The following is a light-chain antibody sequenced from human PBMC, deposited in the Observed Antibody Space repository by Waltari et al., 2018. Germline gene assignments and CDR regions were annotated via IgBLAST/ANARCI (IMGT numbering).Light chain of an antibody. CDR3: QPSATIPNT. Sequence: EIQMTQAPPSLSASGGDRVTITCRARQSVEVYLNWYQQRPGSAPTLMIYSASALHLGFSSRFSGSGFGTEFSLTINGLQPEDFATYFCQPSATIPNTFRQGTRVQI. CDR2: SAS. J-gene: IGKJ2*01. V-gene: IGKV1-39*01. CDR1: QSVEVY.